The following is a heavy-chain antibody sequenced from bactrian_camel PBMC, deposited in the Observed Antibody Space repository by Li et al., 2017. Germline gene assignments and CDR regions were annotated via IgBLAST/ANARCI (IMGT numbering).Heavy chain of an antibody. CDR1: GFTFSTYA. J-gene: IGHJ6*01. V-gene: IGHV3S31*01. D-gene: IGHD7*01. Sequence: VQLVESGGALVQPGGSLRLSCAASGFTFSTYAMSWVCQAPGKGLEWVSLITSSGGTPLYADSVKGRFTISRDNAKNTLYLQLNSLKTEDTAMYYCAKDISWWNFDYWGQGTQVTVS. CDR3: AKDISWWNFDY. CDR2: ITSSGGTP.